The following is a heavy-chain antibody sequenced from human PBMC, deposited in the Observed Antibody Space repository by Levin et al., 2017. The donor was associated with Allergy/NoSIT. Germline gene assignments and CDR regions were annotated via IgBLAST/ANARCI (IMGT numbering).Heavy chain of an antibody. D-gene: IGHD3-16*01. CDR2: IIPLFATP. V-gene: IGHV1-69*01. Sequence: KISCKASGGTFNTYAISWVRQAPGQGLEWMGGIIPLFATPTYAQNFQGRVTITADESTRTVYMELSSLRSEDTAVYYCARDGWGSGTRYNWFDPWGQGTLVTVSS. CDR3: ARDGWGSGTRYNWFDP. J-gene: IGHJ5*02. CDR1: GGTFNTYA.